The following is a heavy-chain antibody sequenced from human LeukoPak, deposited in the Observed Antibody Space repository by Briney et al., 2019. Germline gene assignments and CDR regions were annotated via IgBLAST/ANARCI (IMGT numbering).Heavy chain of an antibody. CDR3: ARQSCSTTSCYVVYGMDV. Sequence: SETLSLTCTVSGGSISSYFWSWIRQPPGGGLEWIGYIYNRGSTNYNPSLKSRVSISAATSKNQFSLKLSSVTAADTAVYYCARQSCSTTSCYVVYGMDVWGQGTTVTVSS. D-gene: IGHD2-2*01. CDR1: GGSISSYF. J-gene: IGHJ6*02. V-gene: IGHV4-59*08. CDR2: IYNRGST.